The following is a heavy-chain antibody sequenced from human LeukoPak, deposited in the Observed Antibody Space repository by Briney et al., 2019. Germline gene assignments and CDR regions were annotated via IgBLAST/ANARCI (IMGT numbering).Heavy chain of an antibody. CDR1: GFTVSNNY. V-gene: IGHV3-53*01. CDR3: ARVVPAAKYYFDY. Sequence: GGSLRLSCAASGFTVSNNYMTWVRQAPGKGLEWISVIHSDISTYYADSVKGRFTISRDNSKNTLYLQMNSLRAEDTAVYYCARVVPAAKYYFDYWGQGTLVTVSS. J-gene: IGHJ4*02. D-gene: IGHD2-2*01. CDR2: IHSDIST.